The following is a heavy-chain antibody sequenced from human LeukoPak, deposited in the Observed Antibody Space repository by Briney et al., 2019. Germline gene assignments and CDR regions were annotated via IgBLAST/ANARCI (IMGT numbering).Heavy chain of an antibody. J-gene: IGHJ2*01. CDR3: ARCSHYYDSSGYYHWYFDL. V-gene: IGHV3-53*01. D-gene: IGHD3-22*01. CDR2: IYSGGST. CDR1: GFTVSSNY. Sequence: PGGSLRLSCAASGFTVSSNYMSWVRQAPGKGLEWVSVIYSGGSTYYADSVKGRFTISRDNSENTLYLQMNSLRAEDTAVYYCARCSHYYDSSGYYHWYFDLWGRGTLVTVSS.